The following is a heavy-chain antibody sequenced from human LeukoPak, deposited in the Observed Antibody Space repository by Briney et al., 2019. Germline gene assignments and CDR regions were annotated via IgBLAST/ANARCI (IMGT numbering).Heavy chain of an antibody. J-gene: IGHJ2*01. V-gene: IGHV3-74*01. CDR3: VTTAFDL. CDR2: INSDGSST. D-gene: IGHD4-17*01. CDR1: GFTFSSYW. Sequence: PRGSLRLSCAASGFTFSSYWMHWVRQAPGKGLMWVSRINSDGSSTSYADSVKGRFTITRDNAKNTLYLQMNSLRAEDTAVYYCVTTAFDLWGRGTLVTVSS.